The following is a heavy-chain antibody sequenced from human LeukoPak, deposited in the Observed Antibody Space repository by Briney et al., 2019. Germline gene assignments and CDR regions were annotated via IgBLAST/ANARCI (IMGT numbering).Heavy chain of an antibody. CDR1: GFTFSSYS. CDR3: ARGFRVIVDHFDY. CDR2: ITSSSSTI. Sequence: PGGSLRLSSAASGFTFSSYSMNWVRQAPGKGLEWVSYITSSSSTIYYADSVKGRFTISRDNAKNSLYLEMNSLRAEDTAVYYCARGFRVIVDHFDYWGQGTLVTVSS. V-gene: IGHV3-48*04. D-gene: IGHD3-22*01. J-gene: IGHJ4*02.